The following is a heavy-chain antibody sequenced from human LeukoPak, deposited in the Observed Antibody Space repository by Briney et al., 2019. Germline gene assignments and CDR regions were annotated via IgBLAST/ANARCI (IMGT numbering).Heavy chain of an antibody. CDR2: IGASGGST. CDR3: AKAEGYDILTGLDY. J-gene: IGHJ4*02. V-gene: IGHV3-23*01. Sequence: ETLSLTCGVYGGSFSGYYWNWIRQSPGKGLEWVSGIGASGGSTYYADSVKGRFTISRDNSKNTLYLQMNSLRTEDTAVYYCAKAEGYDILTGLDYWGQGTLVTVSS. D-gene: IGHD3-9*01. CDR1: GGSFSGYY.